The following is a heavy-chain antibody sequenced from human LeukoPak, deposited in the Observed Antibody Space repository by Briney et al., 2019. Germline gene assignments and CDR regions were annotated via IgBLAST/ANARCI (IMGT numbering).Heavy chain of an antibody. Sequence: GGSLRLSCAASGFTFSSYSMNWVCQAPGKGLEWVSSISSSSYIYYADSVKGRFTISRDNAKNSLYLQMNSLRAEDTAVYYCARDTDYVWGSYPGKAFDYWGQGTLVTVSS. J-gene: IGHJ4*02. CDR2: ISSSSYI. CDR3: ARDTDYVWGSYPGKAFDY. V-gene: IGHV3-21*01. CDR1: GFTFSSYS. D-gene: IGHD3-16*02.